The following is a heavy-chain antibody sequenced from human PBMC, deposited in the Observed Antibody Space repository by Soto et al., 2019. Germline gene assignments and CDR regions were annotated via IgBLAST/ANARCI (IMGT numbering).Heavy chain of an antibody. V-gene: IGHV1-18*01. CDR3: ARDREVRGVTYYYGMDV. CDR2: ISAYNGNT. D-gene: IGHD3-10*01. J-gene: IGHJ6*02. CDR1: GYTFTSYG. Sequence: QVQLVQSGAEVKKPGASVKVSCKASGYTFTSYGISWVRQAPGQGLEWMGWISAYNGNTNYAQKLQGRVTMTTDTSTSTAYMELRSLRSDDTAVYYCARDREVRGVTYYYGMDVWGQGTTVTVSS.